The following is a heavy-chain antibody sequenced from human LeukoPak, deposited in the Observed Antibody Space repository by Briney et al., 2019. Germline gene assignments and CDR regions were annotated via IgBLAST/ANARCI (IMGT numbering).Heavy chain of an antibody. CDR1: GYTFTSYD. Sequence: ASVKVSCKASGYTFTSYDINWVRQATGQGLEWMGWMNPNSGNTGYAQKFQGRVTMTRNTSTSTAYMEVSSLRSEDTAVYYCARGGYSGPWGAFDIWGQGTMVTVSS. V-gene: IGHV1-8*01. D-gene: IGHD5-12*01. J-gene: IGHJ3*02. CDR2: MNPNSGNT. CDR3: ARGGYSGPWGAFDI.